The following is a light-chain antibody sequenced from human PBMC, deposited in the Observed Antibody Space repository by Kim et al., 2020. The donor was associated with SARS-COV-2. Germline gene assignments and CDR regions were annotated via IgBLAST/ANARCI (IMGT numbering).Light chain of an antibody. Sequence: SVAPGGLASLSCRASQRVSTTLVWYQQKPGQAPRLLIYGASTRATGIPARFSGSGSGTEFTLTISSLQSEDFAVYYCQQYNNFRTFGQGTKVDIK. CDR2: GAS. CDR1: QRVSTT. V-gene: IGKV3-15*01. CDR3: QQYNNFRT. J-gene: IGKJ1*01.